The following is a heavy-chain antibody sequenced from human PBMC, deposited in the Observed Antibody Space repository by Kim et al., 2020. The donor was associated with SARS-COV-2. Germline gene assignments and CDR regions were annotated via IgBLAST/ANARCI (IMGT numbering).Heavy chain of an antibody. D-gene: IGHD5-18*01. CDR3: ARDGGGRAVRGYTPYYFDY. V-gene: IGHV1-18*01. J-gene: IGHJ4*02. Sequence: ASVKVSCKASGYTFTSYGISWVRQAPGQGLEWMGWISAYNGNTNYAQKLQGRVTMTTDTSTSTAYMELRSLRSDDTAVYYCARDGGGRAVRGYTPYYFDYWGQGTLVTVSS. CDR1: GYTFTSYG. CDR2: ISAYNGNT.